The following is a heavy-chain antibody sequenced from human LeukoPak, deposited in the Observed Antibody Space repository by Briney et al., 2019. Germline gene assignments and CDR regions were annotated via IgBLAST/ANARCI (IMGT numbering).Heavy chain of an antibody. J-gene: IGHJ6*03. D-gene: IGHD1-26*01. CDR1: GGSFSGYY. Sequence: SETLSLTCAVYGGSFSGYYWSWIRQPPGKGLEWIGEINHSGSTNYNPSLKSRVTISVDTSKNQFSLKLSSVTAADTAVYYCARVFPGSSHYYYMDVWGKGTTVTVSS. CDR2: INHSGST. CDR3: ARVFPGSSHYYYMDV. V-gene: IGHV4-34*01.